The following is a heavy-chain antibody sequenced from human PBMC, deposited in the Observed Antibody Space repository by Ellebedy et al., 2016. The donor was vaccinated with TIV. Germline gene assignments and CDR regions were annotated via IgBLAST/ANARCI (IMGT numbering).Heavy chain of an antibody. CDR3: VALGGRPLDS. J-gene: IGHJ4*02. V-gene: IGHV4-59*01. CDR2: IYHSGAT. D-gene: IGHD3-10*01. CDR1: NGPIDSYY. Sequence: MPSETLSLTCSVSNGPIDSYYWTWIRQSPVKGLEWIGYIYHSGATNCNPSLQSRVTLSVDTSKKKFSLNLRSVTAADSAVYSCVALGGRPLDSWGQGTPVTVSS.